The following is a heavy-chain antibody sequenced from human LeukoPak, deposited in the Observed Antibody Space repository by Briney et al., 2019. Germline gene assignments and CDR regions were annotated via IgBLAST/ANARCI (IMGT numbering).Heavy chain of an antibody. D-gene: IGHD6-6*01. CDR2: INSDGSST. CDR1: GFTFSSYW. Sequence: GSLRLSFSASGFTFSSYWVHWVRQAPGKGLVWVSRINSDGSSTSYADSVKGRFTISRDNAKNTMYLQMNSLRAEDTAVYYCASGLSSIAARNAFDIWGQGTMVIVSS. V-gene: IGHV3-74*01. CDR3: ASGLSSIAARNAFDI. J-gene: IGHJ3*02.